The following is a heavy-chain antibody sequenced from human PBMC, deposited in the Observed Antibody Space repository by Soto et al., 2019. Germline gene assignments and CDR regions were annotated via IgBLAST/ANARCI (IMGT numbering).Heavy chain of an antibody. Sequence: QVQLVESGGGVVQPGRSLRLSCAASGFTFSSYAIHWVRQAPGKGLEWVALISYDGSNKYYADSVKGRFTISRDNSKKKMYLQMKSLRAEDTAVYYCARHKRDLRFLEWSYYFDYWGQGTLVTVSS. D-gene: IGHD3-3*01. V-gene: IGHV3-30-3*01. CDR1: GFTFSSYA. CDR3: ARHKRDLRFLEWSYYFDY. CDR2: ISYDGSNK. J-gene: IGHJ4*02.